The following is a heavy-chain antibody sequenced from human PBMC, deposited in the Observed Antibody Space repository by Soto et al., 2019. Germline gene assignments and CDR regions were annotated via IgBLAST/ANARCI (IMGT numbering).Heavy chain of an antibody. CDR1: GFIFSSYE. CDR3: ARGPSPGYGANCYYFDY. J-gene: IGHJ4*02. D-gene: IGHD4-17*01. V-gene: IGHV3-48*03. Sequence: PGGSLRLSCTASGFIFSSYEMSWVRQAPGKGLEWVSYISSSGSTIYYADSVKGRFTISRDNAKNSLYLQMNSLRAEDTAVYYCARGPSPGYGANCYYFDYWGQGTLVTVSS. CDR2: ISSSGSTI.